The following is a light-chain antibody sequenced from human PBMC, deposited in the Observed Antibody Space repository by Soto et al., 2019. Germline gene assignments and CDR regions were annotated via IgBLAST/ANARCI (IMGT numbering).Light chain of an antibody. Sequence: EIVLTQSPATLSSFPGERATLSCRASQSVISSYLAWYQQRPGQAPRLVIHGASSRATGIPDRFSGSGSGTEFTLTISRLEPEDSAVYYCQQYGSSLFTFGPGTKVDI. J-gene: IGKJ3*01. CDR3: QQYGSSLFT. CDR1: QSVISSY. CDR2: GAS. V-gene: IGKV3-20*01.